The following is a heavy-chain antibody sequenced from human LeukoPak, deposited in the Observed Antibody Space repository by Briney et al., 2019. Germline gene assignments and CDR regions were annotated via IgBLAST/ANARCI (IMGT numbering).Heavy chain of an antibody. V-gene: IGHV3-20*04. CDR2: INWSGSST. J-gene: IGHJ4*02. CDR3: ARVNSNDYIDY. CDR1: GFTFDDYG. Sequence: GGSLRLSCAASGFTFDDYGMSWVRQAPGKGLEWVSGINWSGSSTDYTDSVKGRFTISRDNAKNSLYLQMNSLRAEDTAVYYCARVNSNDYIDYWGQGTLVTVSS. D-gene: IGHD4-23*01.